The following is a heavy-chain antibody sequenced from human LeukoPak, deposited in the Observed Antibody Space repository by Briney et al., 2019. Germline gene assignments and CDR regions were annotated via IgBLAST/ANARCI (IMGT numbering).Heavy chain of an antibody. V-gene: IGHV3-53*01. Sequence: GGSLRLSCAASGFAVSSNYMSWVRQAPGKGLEWVSVIYSGGSTYYADSVKGRFTISRDNSKNTLYLQMNSLRVEDTALYYCANCLKSSVVISYFDYWGQGTLVTVSS. D-gene: IGHD3-22*01. CDR1: GFAVSSNY. J-gene: IGHJ4*02. CDR3: ANCLKSSVVISYFDY. CDR2: IYSGGST.